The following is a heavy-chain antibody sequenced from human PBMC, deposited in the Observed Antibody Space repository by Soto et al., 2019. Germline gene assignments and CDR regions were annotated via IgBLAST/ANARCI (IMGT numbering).Heavy chain of an antibody. D-gene: IGHD3-16*01. V-gene: IGHV1-8*01. CDR2: MNPYTGNT. Sequence: QVQLVQSGAEVKKPGASVKVSCKASGYTFATYDFAWVRQATGQGLGWMGWMNPYTGNTGYAQAFRGRLTMTRNTSITTAYMELSSLTSEDTAVYFCARRLERSGPYYLDSWGQGTLVTVSS. CDR3: ARRLERSGPYYLDS. J-gene: IGHJ4*02. CDR1: GYTFATYD.